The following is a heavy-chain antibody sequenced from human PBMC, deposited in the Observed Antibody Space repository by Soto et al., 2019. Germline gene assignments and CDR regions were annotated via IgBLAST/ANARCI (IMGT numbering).Heavy chain of an antibody. CDR1: GGSISSGDYY. V-gene: IGHV4-30-4*02. D-gene: IGHD3-9*01. Sequence: SETLSLTCTVSGGSISSGDYYWSWIRQPPGKGLEWIGYIYYSGSTYYNPSLKSRVTIAVDTSKNQFSLKLSSVTAADTAVYYCARGIRYYDILTGYPNFDYWGQGTLVTVSS. CDR3: ARGIRYYDILTGYPNFDY. CDR2: IYYSGST. J-gene: IGHJ4*02.